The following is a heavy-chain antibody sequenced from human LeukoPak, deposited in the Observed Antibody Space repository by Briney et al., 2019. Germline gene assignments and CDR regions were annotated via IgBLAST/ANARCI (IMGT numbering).Heavy chain of an antibody. V-gene: IGHV3-30*18. D-gene: IGHD1-26*01. J-gene: IGHJ4*02. CDR2: ISYDGGKK. Sequence: QPGRSLRLSCAASGFTFSSHDMHWVRQASGKGLEWVAIISYDGGKKDYADSVKGRFTISRDNSKNTLYLQMNSLRPEDTAVYYCAKDRSKGSYGDDFDFWGQGTLVTVSS. CDR3: AKDRSKGSYGDDFDF. CDR1: GFTFSSHD.